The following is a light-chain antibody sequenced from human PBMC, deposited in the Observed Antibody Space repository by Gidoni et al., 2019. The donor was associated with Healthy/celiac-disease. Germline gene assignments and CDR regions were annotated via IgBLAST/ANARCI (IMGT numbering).Light chain of an antibody. CDR1: QDISNY. V-gene: IGKV1-33*01. Sequence: DIQMTQSPSSLSASVGDRVTITCQASQDISNYLNWYQQKPGTAPKLLIYDASNLETGVPSRFSGSGSGTDFTFTIISLQPEDIATYYCQQYDNPIFTFGPGTKVDIK. CDR2: DAS. CDR3: QQYDNPIFT. J-gene: IGKJ3*01.